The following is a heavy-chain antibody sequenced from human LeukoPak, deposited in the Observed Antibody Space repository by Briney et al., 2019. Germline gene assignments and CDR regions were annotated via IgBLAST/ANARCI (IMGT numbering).Heavy chain of an antibody. D-gene: IGHD5-18*01. CDR1: GGSISSSSYY. CDR2: IYYSGST. CDR3: ARAVTDSLDTAMLPNWFDP. J-gene: IGHJ5*02. Sequence: PSETLSLTCTVSGGSISSSSYYWGWIRQPPGKGLEWIGSIYYSGSTYYNPSPKSRVTISVDTSKNQFSLKLSSVTAADTAVYYCARAVTDSLDTAMLPNWFDPWGQGTLVTVSS. V-gene: IGHV4-39*01.